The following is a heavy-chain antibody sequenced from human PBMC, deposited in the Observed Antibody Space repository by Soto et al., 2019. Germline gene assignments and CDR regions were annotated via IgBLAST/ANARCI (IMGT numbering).Heavy chain of an antibody. V-gene: IGHV3-30-3*01. J-gene: IGHJ6*02. D-gene: IGHD2-15*01. CDR1: GFTFSSYA. Sequence: SGGGVVQPGRSLRLSCAASGFTFSSYAMHWVRQAPGKGLEWVAVISYDGSNKYYADSVKGRFTISRDNSKNTLYLQMNSLRAEDTAVYYCARDHVVVAATFRASYYGMDVWGQGTTVTVSS. CDR3: ARDHVVVAATFRASYYGMDV. CDR2: ISYDGSNK.